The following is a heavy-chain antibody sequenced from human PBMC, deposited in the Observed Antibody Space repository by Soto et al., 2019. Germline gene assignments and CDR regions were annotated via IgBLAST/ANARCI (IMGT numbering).Heavy chain of an antibody. D-gene: IGHD6-19*01. Sequence: PGGSLRLSCAASGFTLSSYAMHWVRQAPGKGLEWVAVISYDGSNKYYADSVKGRFTISRDNSKNTLYLQMNSLRAEDTAVYYCASCGQWLYGLAYWGQGTLVTVSS. CDR1: GFTLSSYA. CDR3: ASCGQWLYGLAY. V-gene: IGHV3-30-3*01. CDR2: ISYDGSNK. J-gene: IGHJ4*02.